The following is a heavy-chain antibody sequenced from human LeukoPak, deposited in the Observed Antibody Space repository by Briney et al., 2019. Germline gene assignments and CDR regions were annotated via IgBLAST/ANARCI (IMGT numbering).Heavy chain of an antibody. CDR2: INHTGST. V-gene: IGHV4-34*01. J-gene: IGHJ4*02. CDR3: ARVGPSIAVFIDY. CDR1: DDSFSGYY. D-gene: IGHD6-19*01. Sequence: PSETLSLTCVVYDDSFSGYYWSWIRQPPGKGLEWIGEINHTGSTNCNPSLKSRLTISVDTSKNQFSLKLSSVTAADTAVYYCARVGPSIAVFIDYWGQGTLVTVSS.